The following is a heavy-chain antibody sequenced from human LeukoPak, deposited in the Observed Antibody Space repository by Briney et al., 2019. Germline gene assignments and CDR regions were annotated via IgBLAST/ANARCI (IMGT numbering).Heavy chain of an antibody. D-gene: IGHD2/OR15-2a*01. CDR2: INSDGRST. Sequence: GGSLRLSCAASGFTLSSYWMHWVRQAPGKGLVWVSRINSDGRSTSYADSVKGRFTISRDNAKNSLYLQMNSLRAEDTAVYYCAGIYGSYYYYYMDVWGKGTTVTVSS. CDR1: GFTLSSYW. V-gene: IGHV3-74*01. CDR3: AGIYGSYYYYYMDV. J-gene: IGHJ6*03.